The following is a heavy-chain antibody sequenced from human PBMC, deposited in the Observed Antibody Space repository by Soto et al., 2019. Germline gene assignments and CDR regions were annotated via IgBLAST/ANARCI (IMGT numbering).Heavy chain of an antibody. D-gene: IGHD6-13*01. CDR1: GYTFTSYV. CDR3: AREDQQLSRPYYFDY. CDR2: ISAYNGNT. Sequence: QVQLVQSGAEVKKPGASVKVSCQASGYTFTSYVISWVRQAPGQGLEWMGWISAYNGNTNYAQKLQGRVTITTDTPTRTAYMELRSLRSDDTAVYYCAREDQQLSRPYYFDYWGQGTLVTVSS. V-gene: IGHV1-18*01. J-gene: IGHJ4*02.